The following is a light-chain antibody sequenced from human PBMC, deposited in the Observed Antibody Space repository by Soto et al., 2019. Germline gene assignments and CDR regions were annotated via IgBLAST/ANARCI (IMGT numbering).Light chain of an antibody. V-gene: IGLV2-8*01. J-gene: IGLJ2*01. CDR1: SSDVGGYKH. CDR3: TSYAGSNNFVV. Sequence: QSALTQPPSASGSPGQSVTISCTGTSSDVGGYKHVSWYQQHPGKAPKFMIYEVSKRPSGVPDRFSGSKSGNTASLTVSGLQVDDEADYYCTSYAGSNNFVVFGGGTKLTVL. CDR2: EVS.